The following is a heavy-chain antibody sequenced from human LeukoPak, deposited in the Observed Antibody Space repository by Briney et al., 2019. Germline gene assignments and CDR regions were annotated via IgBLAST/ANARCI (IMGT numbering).Heavy chain of an antibody. CDR2: IKSDGSAT. J-gene: IGHJ4*02. D-gene: IGHD6-19*01. CDR3: ARSNSSGWYYFDF. CDR1: GFTLSSYW. V-gene: IGHV3-74*01. Sequence: GGSLRLSCAASGFTLSSYWMHWVRQAPGKGLVWVSRIKSDGSATSNADSVKGRFTISRDNAKDTLYLQMNSLRAEDTAVYYCARSNSSGWYYFDFWGQGTLVTVSS.